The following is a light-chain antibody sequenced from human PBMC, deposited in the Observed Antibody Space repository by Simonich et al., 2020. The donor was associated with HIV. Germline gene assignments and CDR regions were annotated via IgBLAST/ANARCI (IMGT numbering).Light chain of an antibody. J-gene: IGKJ1*01. Sequence: DIVMTQSPDSLAVSLGERATINCKSSQRVLYSSNNKNYLAWYQQEPRQPPKLLIYWASTRESGVPDRCSGSGSGTDFTLTISSLQAEDVAVYYCQQYYSTPTWTFGQGTKVEIK. CDR1: QRVLYSSNNKNY. CDR3: QQYYSTPTWT. V-gene: IGKV4-1*01. CDR2: WAS.